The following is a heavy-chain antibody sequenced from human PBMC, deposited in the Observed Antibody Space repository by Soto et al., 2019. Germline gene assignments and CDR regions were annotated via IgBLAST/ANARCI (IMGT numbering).Heavy chain of an antibody. CDR1: GGSISSGGYY. V-gene: IGHV4-31*03. D-gene: IGHD6-13*01. Sequence: PSETLSLTCTVSGGSISSGGYYWSWIRQHPGKGLEWIGYIYYSGSTYYNPSLKSRVTISVDTSKNQFSLKLSSVTAADTAVYYCARFYSSSSRNWFDPWGQGTLVTVSS. CDR2: IYYSGST. J-gene: IGHJ5*02. CDR3: ARFYSSSSRNWFDP.